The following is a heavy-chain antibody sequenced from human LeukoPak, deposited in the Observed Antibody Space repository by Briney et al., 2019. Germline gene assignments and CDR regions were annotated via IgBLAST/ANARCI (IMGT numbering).Heavy chain of an antibody. CDR1: GGSFSGYY. CDR2: INHSGST. V-gene: IGHV4-34*01. CDR3: ARGPGYSSGWYIFDY. J-gene: IGHJ4*02. Sequence: SETLSLTCAVYGGSFSGYYWSWIRQPPGKGLEWIGEINHSGSTNYNPSLKSRVTISVDTSKNQFSLKLSSVTAADTAVYYCARGPGYSSGWYIFDYWGQGTLVTVSS. D-gene: IGHD6-19*01.